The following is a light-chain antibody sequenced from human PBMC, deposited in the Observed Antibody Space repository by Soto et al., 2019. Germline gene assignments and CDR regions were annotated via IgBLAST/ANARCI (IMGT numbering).Light chain of an antibody. CDR3: QQTDSAPS. CDR1: QSVRTS. V-gene: IGKV3D-15*01. Sequence: EIVMTQSPGTLSLSPGGRATLSCRASQSVRTSLAWYQHKPGQAPRLVIYGASSRATGIPDRFSGSTSGTDFTLTINSLQPEDFATYYCQQTDSAPSFGGGTKVDIK. CDR2: GAS. J-gene: IGKJ4*01.